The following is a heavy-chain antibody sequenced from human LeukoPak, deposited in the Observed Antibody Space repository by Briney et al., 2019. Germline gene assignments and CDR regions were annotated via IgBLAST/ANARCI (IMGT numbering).Heavy chain of an antibody. CDR2: INHSGST. J-gene: IGHJ4*02. V-gene: IGHV4-34*01. CDR3: ARDRRRAVAPTYYFDY. CDR1: GGSFSGYY. Sequence: SETLSLTCAVYGGSFSGYYWSWIRQPPGKGLEWIGEINHSGSTNYNPSLKSRGTISVDTSKNQFSLKLSSVTAADTGVYYCARDRRRAVAPTYYFDYWGQGTLVTVSS. D-gene: IGHD6-19*01.